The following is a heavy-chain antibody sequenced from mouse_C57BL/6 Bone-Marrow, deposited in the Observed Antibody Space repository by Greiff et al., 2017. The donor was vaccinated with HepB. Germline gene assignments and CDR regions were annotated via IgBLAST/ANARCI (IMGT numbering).Heavy chain of an antibody. D-gene: IGHD2-2*01. CDR2: ISSGGDYI. J-gene: IGHJ4*01. Sequence: EVKLVESGEGLVKPGGSLKLSCAASGFTFSSYAVSWVRQTPEKRLEWVAYISSGGDYIYYADTVKGRFTISRDNARNTLYLQMSSLKSEDTAMYYCTREGGYDDAMDYWGQGTSVTVSS. CDR3: TREGGYDDAMDY. CDR1: GFTFSSYA. V-gene: IGHV5-9-1*02.